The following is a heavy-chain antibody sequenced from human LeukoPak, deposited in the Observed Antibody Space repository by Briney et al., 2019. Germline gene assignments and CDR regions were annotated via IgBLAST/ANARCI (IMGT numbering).Heavy chain of an antibody. CDR2: ISAYNGNT. CDR3: ARAGIVPAAPVSFDI. V-gene: IGHV1-18*01. Sequence: GASVKGSCKASGYTFTSYGISWVRQAPGQGLEWMGWISAYNGNTNYAQKLQGRVTMTTDTSTSTAYMELRSLRSDDTAVYYCARAGIVPAAPVSFDIWGQGTMVTVSS. CDR1: GYTFTSYG. J-gene: IGHJ3*02. D-gene: IGHD2-2*01.